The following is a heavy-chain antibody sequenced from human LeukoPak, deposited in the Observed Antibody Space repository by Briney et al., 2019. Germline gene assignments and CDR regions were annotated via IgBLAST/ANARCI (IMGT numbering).Heavy chain of an antibody. D-gene: IGHD2-2*01. CDR2: IRSKAYGWTT. V-gene: IGHV3-49*04. J-gene: IGHJ6*04. CDR3: TRGGYCSSTSCYDYYGMDV. CDR1: GFTFGDYA. Sequence: SGGSLRLSCTASGFTFGDYAMSWVRQAPGKGVEWVGFIRSKAYGWTTEYAASVKGRFTISRDDSKSIAYLQMNSLKTEDTAVYYCTRGGYCSSTSCYDYYGMDVWGKGTTVTVSS.